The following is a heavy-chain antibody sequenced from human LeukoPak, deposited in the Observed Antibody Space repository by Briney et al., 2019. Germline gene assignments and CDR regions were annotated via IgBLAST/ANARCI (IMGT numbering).Heavy chain of an antibody. Sequence: SETLSLTCTVSGGSISSSSYYWGWIRQPPGKGLEWIGSIYYSGSTYYNPSLKSRVTISVDTSKNQFSLKLSSVTAADTAVYYCYIYDYVWGSYRCHFDYWGQGTLVTVSS. V-gene: IGHV4-39*01. J-gene: IGHJ4*02. CDR3: YIYDYVWGSYRCHFDY. CDR2: IYYSGST. D-gene: IGHD3-16*02. CDR1: GGSISSSSYY.